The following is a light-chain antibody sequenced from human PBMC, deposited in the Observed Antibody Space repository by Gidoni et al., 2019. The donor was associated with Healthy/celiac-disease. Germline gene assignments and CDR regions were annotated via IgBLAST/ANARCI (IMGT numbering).Light chain of an antibody. J-gene: IGKJ1*01. CDR3: QQYNSYPWT. V-gene: IGKV1-5*03. Sequence: LQMTPSPSTLSASGGDRVTITCRASQSISSWLAWYQQKPGNAPKLLIYKASSFESGVPSRVSGSGSGTEFTLTISSLQPDDFATYYCQQYNSYPWTFGQGTKVEIK. CDR2: KAS. CDR1: QSISSW.